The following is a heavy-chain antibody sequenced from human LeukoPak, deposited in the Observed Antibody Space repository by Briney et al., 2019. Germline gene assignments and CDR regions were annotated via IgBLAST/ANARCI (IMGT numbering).Heavy chain of an antibody. CDR2: ISSSSSTI. Sequence: GGSLRLSCAASGFTFSSSSMNWVRQAPGKGLEWVSYISSSSSTIYYADSVNGRFTISRDNAKNSLYLQMNSLRAEDTAVYYCARVPYYDSSGPSLDDYWGQGTLVTVSS. CDR1: GFTFSSSS. J-gene: IGHJ4*02. V-gene: IGHV3-48*01. D-gene: IGHD3-22*01. CDR3: ARVPYYDSSGPSLDDY.